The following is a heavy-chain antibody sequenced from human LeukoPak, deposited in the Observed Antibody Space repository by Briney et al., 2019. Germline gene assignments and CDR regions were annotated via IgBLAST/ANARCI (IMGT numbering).Heavy chain of an antibody. CDR2: INPNSGGT. J-gene: IGHJ4*02. Sequence: ASVKVSCKASGYTFTGYYMHWVRQAPGQGLGWMGWINPNSGGTNYAQKFQGRVTMTRDTSISTAYMELSRLRSDDTAVYYCARSIESSEKGFDYWGQGTLVTVSS. CDR1: GYTFTGYY. V-gene: IGHV1-2*02. CDR3: ARSIESSEKGFDY. D-gene: IGHD6-25*01.